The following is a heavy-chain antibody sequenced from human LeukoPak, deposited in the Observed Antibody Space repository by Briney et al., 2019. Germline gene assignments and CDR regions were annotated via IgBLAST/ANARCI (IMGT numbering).Heavy chain of an antibody. Sequence: GRSLRLSCAASEFTFSSYGMHWVRQAPGKGLEWVAVISYDGSNKYYADSVKGRFTISRDNSKNTLYPQMNSLRAEDTAVYYCAWGSTNGDLYYYYGMDVWGQGTTVTVSS. J-gene: IGHJ6*02. CDR2: ISYDGSNK. D-gene: IGHD4-17*01. CDR3: AWGSTNGDLYYYYGMDV. V-gene: IGHV3-30*03. CDR1: EFTFSSYG.